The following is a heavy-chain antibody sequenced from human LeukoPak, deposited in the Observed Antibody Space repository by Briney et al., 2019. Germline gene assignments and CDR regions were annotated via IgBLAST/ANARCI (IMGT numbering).Heavy chain of an antibody. Sequence: GASVKVSCKASGYTFTNYGISWVRQAPGQGLEWMGWISGYNGNTNYAQKVQGRVTMARDTSTSTAYMELRSLRSDDTAVYYCARVSADYYDSSGYNNWFDPWGQGTLVTVSS. CDR3: ARVSADYYDSSGYNNWFDP. CDR1: GYTFTNYG. V-gene: IGHV1-18*01. D-gene: IGHD3-22*01. J-gene: IGHJ5*02. CDR2: ISGYNGNT.